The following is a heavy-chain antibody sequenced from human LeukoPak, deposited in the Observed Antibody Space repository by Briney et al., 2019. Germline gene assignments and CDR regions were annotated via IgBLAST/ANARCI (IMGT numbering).Heavy chain of an antibody. CDR2: IYYSGST. CDR1: GGSISSSSYY. V-gene: IGHV4-39*01. D-gene: IGHD2-2*01. J-gene: IGHJ4*02. Sequence: SETLSLICTVSGGSISSSSYYWGWIRQPPGKGLEWIGSIYYSGSTYYNPSLKSRVTISVDTSKNQFSLKLSSVTAADTAVYYCARGDIVVVPADYWGQGTLVTVSS. CDR3: ARGDIVVVPADY.